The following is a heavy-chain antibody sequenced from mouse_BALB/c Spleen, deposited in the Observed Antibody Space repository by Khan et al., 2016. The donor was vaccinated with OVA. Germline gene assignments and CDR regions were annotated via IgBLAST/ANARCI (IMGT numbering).Heavy chain of an antibody. V-gene: IGHV5-6*01. CDR2: VSTGGGYT. CDR3: TRLAYYYDSEGFAY. CDR1: GFTFSTYG. D-gene: IGHD1-1*01. Sequence: EVEQVESGGDLVKPGGSLKLSCAASGFTFSTYGMSWVRQTPDKRLEWVATVSTGGGYTYYPDSVKGRFTISRDNAKNTLYLQMSGLKSEDTAMFYCTRLAYYYDSEGFAYWGQGTLVTVSA. J-gene: IGHJ3*01.